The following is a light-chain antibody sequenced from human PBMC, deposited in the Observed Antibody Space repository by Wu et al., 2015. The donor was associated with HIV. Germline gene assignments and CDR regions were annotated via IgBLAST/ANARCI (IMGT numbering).Light chain of an antibody. Sequence: EIVLTQFPATLSSSPGERATLSCRASQSVASLLAWYQQKPGQAPRLLIYDASNRATGIPARFSGSGSGTDFTLTISSLEPEDFAVYYCQQRRYWPLYTFGQGTKLEIK. CDR3: QQRRYWPLYT. V-gene: IGKV3-11*01. CDR1: QSVASL. CDR2: DAS. J-gene: IGKJ2*01.